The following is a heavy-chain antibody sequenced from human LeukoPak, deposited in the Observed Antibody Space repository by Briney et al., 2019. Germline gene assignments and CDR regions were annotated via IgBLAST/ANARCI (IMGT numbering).Heavy chain of an antibody. Sequence: SETLSLTCAVPGDSFSTRIWGSGVGRPPGKGLEWIGEIYPGGSTNYNPSLESRVTISLDKSKNQFSLKLSSVTAADTAVYYCARELNPGTTSGYWGQGTLVTVSS. CDR2: IYPGGST. CDR3: ARELNPGTTSGY. CDR1: GDSFSTRIW. D-gene: IGHD1-7*01. V-gene: IGHV4-4*02. J-gene: IGHJ4*02.